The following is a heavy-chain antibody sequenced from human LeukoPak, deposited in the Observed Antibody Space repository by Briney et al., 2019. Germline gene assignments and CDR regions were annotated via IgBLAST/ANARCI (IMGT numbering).Heavy chain of an antibody. V-gene: IGHV3-23*01. D-gene: IGHD3-9*01. CDR2: IFPSGGEI. CDR1: GFTFSTFA. J-gene: IGHJ4*02. Sequence: GGSLRLSCAASGFTFSTFAMIWVRQPPGKGLEWVSSIFPSGGEIHYADSVRGRFTISRDNSKSTLSLQMNSLRAEDTALYYCVRDFEWGFDHWGQGTLVTVSS. CDR3: VRDFEWGFDH.